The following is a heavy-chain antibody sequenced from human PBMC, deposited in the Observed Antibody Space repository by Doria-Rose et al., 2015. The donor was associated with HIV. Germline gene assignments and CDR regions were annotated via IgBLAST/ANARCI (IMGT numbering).Heavy chain of an antibody. CDR3: ARMGSYRELDY. CDR2: TYYTGTS. V-gene: IGHV4-31*03. Sequence: QVQLQESGPGLVKPSETLSLTCSVSGASVSSRGYYWNWIRQVPGTGLESLGYTYYTGTSDYGPSLKSRLNMAVDTSKNQFSLKLSFVTVADTAVYYCARMGSYRELDYWGQGALVIVSA. CDR1: GASVSSRGYY. D-gene: IGHD3-3*01. J-gene: IGHJ4*02.